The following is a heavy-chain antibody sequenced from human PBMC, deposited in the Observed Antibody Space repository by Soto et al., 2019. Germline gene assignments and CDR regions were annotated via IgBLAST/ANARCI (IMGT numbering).Heavy chain of an antibody. J-gene: IGHJ4*02. D-gene: IGHD3-22*01. CDR1: GFTFRIYA. CDR3: AKDAPGSGWLSDY. V-gene: IGHV3-23*01. Sequence: PWGSLRLSCAASGFTFRIYAMSWVRQAPGKGLEWVSTITGNGGTSYADFVRGRFTISRDNSKNTLYLQMNSLRAEDTAVYYCAKDAPGSGWLSDYWGKGTLVTVSS. CDR2: ITGNGGT.